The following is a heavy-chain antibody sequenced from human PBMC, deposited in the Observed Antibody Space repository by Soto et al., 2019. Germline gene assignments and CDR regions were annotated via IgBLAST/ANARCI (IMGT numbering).Heavy chain of an antibody. V-gene: IGHV3-30*18. D-gene: IGHD6-19*01. CDR1: GFTFSSYG. Sequence: GGSLRLSCAASGFTFSSYGMHWVRQAPGKGLEWVAVISYDGSNKYYADSVKGRFTISRDNSKNTLYLQMNSLRAEDTAVYYCAKGGGYSSADAFDIWGQGTMVTVSS. CDR3: AKGGGYSSADAFDI. J-gene: IGHJ3*02. CDR2: ISYDGSNK.